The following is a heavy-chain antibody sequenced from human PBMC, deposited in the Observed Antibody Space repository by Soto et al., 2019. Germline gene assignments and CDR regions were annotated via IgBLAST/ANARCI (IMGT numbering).Heavy chain of an antibody. J-gene: IGHJ6*02. Sequence: SVKVSCKASGGTFSSYAISWVRQAPGQGLEWMGGIIPIFGTANYAQKFQGRVTITADESTSTAYMELSSLRSEDTAVYYCARARDYYDSSGYYHYYYGMDVWGQGTTVTVS. V-gene: IGHV1-69*13. CDR2: IIPIFGTA. D-gene: IGHD3-22*01. CDR1: GGTFSSYA. CDR3: ARARDYYDSSGYYHYYYGMDV.